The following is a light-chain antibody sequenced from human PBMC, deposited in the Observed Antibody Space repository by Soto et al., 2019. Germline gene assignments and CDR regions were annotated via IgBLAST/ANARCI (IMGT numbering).Light chain of an antibody. CDR3: QHRMNWPLT. Sequence: IVLTQSPGNLSLSPGERATLSCRASQSVSSSYLAWYQQKPGQAPRLLIYDASNRASGTPARFSGSGSETDFTLTISSLEPEDFAVYYCQHRMNWPLTFGQGTRLEIK. J-gene: IGKJ5*01. CDR2: DAS. CDR1: QSVSSSY. V-gene: IGKV3D-20*02.